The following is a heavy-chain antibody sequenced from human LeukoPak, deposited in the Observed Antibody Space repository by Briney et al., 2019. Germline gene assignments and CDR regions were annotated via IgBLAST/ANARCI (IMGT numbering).Heavy chain of an antibody. CDR2: ISSSGSTI. CDR1: GFTFSSYE. CDR3: ARESVTMVRRAFDI. D-gene: IGHD3-10*01. J-gene: IGHJ3*02. V-gene: IGHV3-48*03. Sequence: GGSLRLSCAASGFTFSSYEMNWVRQAPGKGLEWVSYISSSGSTIYYADSVKGRFTISRDNDKNSLYLQMNSLRAEDTAVYYCARESVTMVRRAFDIWGQGTMVSVSS.